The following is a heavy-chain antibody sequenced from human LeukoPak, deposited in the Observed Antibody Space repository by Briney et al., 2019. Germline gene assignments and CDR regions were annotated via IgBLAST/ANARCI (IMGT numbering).Heavy chain of an antibody. V-gene: IGHV3-21*01. D-gene: IGHD6-6*01. CDR3: ARDERAARPNLDY. J-gene: IGHJ4*02. CDR2: ISSTSTYI. CDR1: GFTFSSYS. Sequence: GGCLRLSCAASGFTFSSYSINWVRQAPGEGLEWVSSISSTSTYIYYADSVKGRFSISRDNAKNSVYLQMNSLRAEDTAVYYCARDERAARPNLDYWGQGVLVTVSS.